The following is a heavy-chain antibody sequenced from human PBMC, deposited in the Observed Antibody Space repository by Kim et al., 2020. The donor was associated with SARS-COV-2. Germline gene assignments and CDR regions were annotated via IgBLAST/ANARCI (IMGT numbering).Heavy chain of an antibody. Sequence: ANSVKGRFTISRDNSKNTLYLQMNSLSAEDTAVYYCAKGRTFLELELGDYWGQVTLVTVSS. V-gene: IGHV3-30*02. D-gene: IGHD1-7*01. CDR3: AKGRTFLELELGDY. J-gene: IGHJ4*02.